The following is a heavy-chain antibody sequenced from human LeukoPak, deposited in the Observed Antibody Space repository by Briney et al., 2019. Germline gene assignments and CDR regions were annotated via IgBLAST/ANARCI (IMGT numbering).Heavy chain of an antibody. Sequence: GGSLRLSCAASGFTFSDYYMSWIRQAPGKGLEWVSYIGDSGTTIYYADSVKGRFTISRDNAKNSLYLQMNTLRLEDTAVYYCASEIEYTFGYFYWGQGALSPSPQ. CDR2: IGDSGTTI. CDR1: GFTFSDYY. V-gene: IGHV3-11*04. CDR3: ASEIEYTFGYFY. D-gene: IGHD5-18*01. J-gene: IGHJ4*02.